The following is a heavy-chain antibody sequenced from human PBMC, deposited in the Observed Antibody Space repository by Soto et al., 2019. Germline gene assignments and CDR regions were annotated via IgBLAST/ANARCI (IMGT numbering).Heavy chain of an antibody. Sequence: SVKVSCKASGGTFSSSAISWVLQAPGQGLEWMGGIIPIFGTANYAQKFQGRVTITADESTSTAYMELSSLRSEDTAVYYCATLTREDILTGYSTPYYYGMDVWGQGTTVTVSS. J-gene: IGHJ6*02. CDR2: IIPIFGTA. V-gene: IGHV1-69*13. CDR3: ATLTREDILTGYSTPYYYGMDV. CDR1: GGTFSSSA. D-gene: IGHD3-9*01.